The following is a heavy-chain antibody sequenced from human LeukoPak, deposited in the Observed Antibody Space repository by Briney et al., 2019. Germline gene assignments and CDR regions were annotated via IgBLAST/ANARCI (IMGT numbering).Heavy chain of an antibody. V-gene: IGHV6-1*01. CDR1: GDSASSITVA. CDR2: TYYRSKWYN. CDR3: ARGVNNAFDI. J-gene: IGHJ3*02. Sequence: SQTLSLTCAISGDSASSITVAWNWIRQSPSRGLEWLERTYYRSKWYNDYTVSVKSRITINPDTSKNQFSLQLNSVTPEDTAVYYCARGVNNAFDIWGQGTMVTVSS.